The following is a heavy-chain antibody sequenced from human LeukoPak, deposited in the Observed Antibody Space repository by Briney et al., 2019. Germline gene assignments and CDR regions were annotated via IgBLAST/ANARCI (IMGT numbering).Heavy chain of an antibody. J-gene: IGHJ3*02. V-gene: IGHV4-59*08. CDR2: IYYSGST. Sequence: SETLSLTCTVSGGSISSYYWSWIRQPPGKGLEWIGYIYYSGSTNYNPSLKSRVTISVDTSKNQFSLKLSSVTAADTAVYYCARHLNTYYYDSSPGAFDIWGQGTMVTVSS. D-gene: IGHD3-22*01. CDR1: GGSISSYY. CDR3: ARHLNTYYYDSSPGAFDI.